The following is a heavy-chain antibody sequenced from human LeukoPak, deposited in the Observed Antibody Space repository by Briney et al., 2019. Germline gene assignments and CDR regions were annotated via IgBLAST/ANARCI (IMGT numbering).Heavy chain of an antibody. D-gene: IGHD1-1*01. Sequence: SETLSLTCTVSGGSISSYYWNWIRQPPGKGLEWIGYIYFSGSTHYNPSLKSRVTISVDTSKNQFSLKLSSVTATDTAVYYCARHLSGTTVAHYFDFWGQGTLVPVSS. CDR1: GGSISSYY. V-gene: IGHV4-59*08. J-gene: IGHJ4*02. CDR3: ARHLSGTTVAHYFDF. CDR2: IYFSGST.